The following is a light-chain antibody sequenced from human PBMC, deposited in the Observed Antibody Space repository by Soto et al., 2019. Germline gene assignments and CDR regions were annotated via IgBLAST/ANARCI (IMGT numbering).Light chain of an antibody. CDR1: QSISSSN. Sequence: EIVLTQSPGTLSLSPGERATLSCRASQSISSSNLVWYQQKPGQAPRLLIYGASSRATGIPDRFSGSGSGKDFPLTISSLEPEDFAVYFCHHCGGSQPFGQGTKVETK. CDR2: GAS. CDR3: HHCGGSQP. J-gene: IGKJ1*01. V-gene: IGKV3-20*01.